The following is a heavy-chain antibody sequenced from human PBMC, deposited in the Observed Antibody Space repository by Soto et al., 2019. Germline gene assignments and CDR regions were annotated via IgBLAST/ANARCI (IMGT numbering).Heavy chain of an antibody. CDR3: ARVVGFRDYDFWSGPIANYYFDY. J-gene: IGHJ4*02. Sequence: SETMSLTCTVSGGSISSYYWSWIRQPPGKGLEWIGYIYYSGSTNYNPSLKSRVTISVDTSKNQFSLKLSSVTAADTVVYYCARVVGFRDYDFWSGPIANYYFDYWGQGTLVTVSS. CDR1: GGSISSYY. V-gene: IGHV4-59*01. CDR2: IYYSGST. D-gene: IGHD3-3*01.